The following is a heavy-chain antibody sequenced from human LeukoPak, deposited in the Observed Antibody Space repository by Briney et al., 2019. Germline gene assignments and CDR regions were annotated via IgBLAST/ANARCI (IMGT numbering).Heavy chain of an antibody. CDR1: GGSISSGSYY. J-gene: IGHJ4*02. V-gene: IGHV4-61*02. Sequence: SQTLSLTCTVSGGSISSGSYYWSWIRQPAGKGLEWIGRIYTSGSTNYNPSLKSRVTISVDTSKNQFSLKLSSVTAADTAVYYCARDPGGSSWYYFDYWAREPWSPSPQ. CDR2: IYTSGST. D-gene: IGHD6-13*01. CDR3: ARDPGGSSWYYFDY.